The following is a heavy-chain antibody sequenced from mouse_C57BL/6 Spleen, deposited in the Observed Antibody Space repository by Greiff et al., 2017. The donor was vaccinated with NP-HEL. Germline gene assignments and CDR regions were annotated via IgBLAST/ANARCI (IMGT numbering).Heavy chain of an antibody. J-gene: IGHJ1*03. CDR1: GYTFTSYW. CDR2: INPSSGYT. Sequence: VKLQESGAELAKPGASVKLSCKASGYTFTSYWMHWVKQRPGQGLEWIGYINPSSGYTKYNQKFKDKATFTADKSSSTAYMQLSSLTYEDSAVYYCARDGNYGGYFDVWGTGTTVTVSS. CDR3: ARDGNYGGYFDV. D-gene: IGHD2-1*01. V-gene: IGHV1-7*01.